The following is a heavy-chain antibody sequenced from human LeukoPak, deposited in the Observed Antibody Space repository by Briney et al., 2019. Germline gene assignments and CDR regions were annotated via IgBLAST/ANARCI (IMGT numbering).Heavy chain of an antibody. J-gene: IGHJ4*02. CDR3: VVAGTTFHYLDY. V-gene: IGHV1-2*02. CDR1: GYTFTGYD. D-gene: IGHD6-19*01. Sequence: ASVKVSCKASGYTFTGYDMHWGRQAPGQGLEWMGWNNPNSGGTSYAQRFQGRVTMTRDTSSSTAYMEVNSLRSDDTAVYYCVVAGTTFHYLDYWGQGSLVTVSS. CDR2: NNPNSGGT.